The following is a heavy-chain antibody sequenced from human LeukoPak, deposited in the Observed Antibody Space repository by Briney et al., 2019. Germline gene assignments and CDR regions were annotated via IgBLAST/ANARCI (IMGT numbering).Heavy chain of an antibody. Sequence: GGSLRLSCAASGFTVSSYGMHWVRQAPGKGLEWVAVISYDGSNKYYADSVKGRFTISRDNSKNTLYLQMNSLRAEDTAVYYCAKVDTAMGGFDYWGQGTLVTVSS. J-gene: IGHJ4*02. CDR3: AKVDTAMGGFDY. CDR2: ISYDGSNK. D-gene: IGHD5-18*01. CDR1: GFTVSSYG. V-gene: IGHV3-30*18.